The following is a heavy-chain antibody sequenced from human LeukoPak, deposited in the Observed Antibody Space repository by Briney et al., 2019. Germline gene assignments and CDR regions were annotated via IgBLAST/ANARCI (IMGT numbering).Heavy chain of an antibody. CDR3: ARVDIVGATAYLYYFDY. CDR1: GGSFSGYY. V-gene: IGHV4-34*01. D-gene: IGHD1-26*01. J-gene: IGHJ4*02. CDR2: INHSGST. Sequence: PSETLSLTCAVYGGSFSGYYWSWIRQPPGKGLEWIGEINHSGSTNYNPSLKSRVTISVDTSKSQFSLKLSSVTAADTAVYYCARVDIVGATAYLYYFDYWGQGTLVTVSS.